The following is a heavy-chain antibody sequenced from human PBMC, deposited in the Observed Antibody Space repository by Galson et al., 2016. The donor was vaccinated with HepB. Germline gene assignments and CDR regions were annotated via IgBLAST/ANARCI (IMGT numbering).Heavy chain of an antibody. V-gene: IGHV7-4-1*01. J-gene: IGHJ4*02. D-gene: IGHD1-26*01. CDR2: LNTKTGNP. CDR1: GYTFTNYA. Sequence: SVKVSCKGSGYTFTNYAMNWVRQAPGQGLEWMGWLNTKTGNPTFAPDFRGRFVFSLDTSINTAYLHIYSLKVEDTAVYYCARAIVGSTYLDNWGQGTLVTVAS. CDR3: ARAIVGSTYLDN.